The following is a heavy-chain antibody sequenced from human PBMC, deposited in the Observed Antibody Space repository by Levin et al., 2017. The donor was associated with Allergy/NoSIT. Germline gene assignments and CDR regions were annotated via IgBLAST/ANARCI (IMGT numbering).Heavy chain of an antibody. V-gene: IGHV3-74*01. Sequence: GGSLRLSCAASGFTFSTYWVHWVRQVPGKGLVWVSRINGDGSSTKYVDSVRGRFAISRDNAKNTVYLQMNSLGAEDTDVYYCARIQIGSSTWHLDLWGRGTLVTVSS. D-gene: IGHD5/OR15-5a*01. CDR1: GFTFSTYW. CDR3: ARIQIGSSTWHLDL. J-gene: IGHJ2*01. CDR2: INGDGSST.